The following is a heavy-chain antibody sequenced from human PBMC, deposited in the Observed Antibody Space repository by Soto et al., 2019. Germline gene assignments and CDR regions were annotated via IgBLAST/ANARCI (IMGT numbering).Heavy chain of an antibody. D-gene: IGHD1-7*01. V-gene: IGHV1-8*01. CDR2: KNPNSGNT. CDR1: GYTFTSYD. CDR3: ARELRGFDP. Sequence: QVQLVQSGAEVKKPGASVKVSCKASGYTFTSYDINWVRQATGQGLEWMGWKNPNSGNTGYAEKFQGGVPMTSNTSISTAYMERSSLRSEDTAVYYCARELRGFDPWGQGTLVTVSS. J-gene: IGHJ5*02.